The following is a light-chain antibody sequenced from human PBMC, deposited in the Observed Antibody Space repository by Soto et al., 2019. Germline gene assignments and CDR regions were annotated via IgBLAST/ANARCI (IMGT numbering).Light chain of an antibody. CDR1: SSDVGRCNL. CDR2: EDN. Sequence: QSALTQPASVSGSPGQSITISCTGTSSDVGRCNLVSWYQQHPGKAPKLMIFEDNERPSGVSNRFSGSKSGNTASLTISGLQTEDEADYYCCSYAGGASVVFGGGTKLTVL. J-gene: IGLJ2*01. CDR3: CSYAGGASVV. V-gene: IGLV2-23*01.